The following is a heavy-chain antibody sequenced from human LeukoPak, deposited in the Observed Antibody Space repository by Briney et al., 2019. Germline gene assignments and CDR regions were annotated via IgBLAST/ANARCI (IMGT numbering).Heavy chain of an antibody. V-gene: IGHV4-34*01. J-gene: IGHJ3*02. D-gene: IGHD1-26*01. CDR1: GGSFSHYY. CDR2: INHSGST. Sequence: SETLSLTCAVYGGSFSHYYWSWIRQPPGKGLEWIGEINHSGSTNYNPSLKSRVTMSLDTSRSQFSLKLSSVSAADTAVHYCAAWELLLEAFDIWGQGTMVTVSS. CDR3: AAWELLLEAFDI.